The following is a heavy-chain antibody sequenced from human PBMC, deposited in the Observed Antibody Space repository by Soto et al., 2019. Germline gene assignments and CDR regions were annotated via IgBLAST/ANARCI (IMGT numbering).Heavy chain of an antibody. CDR2: IIPIFGTA. Sequence: QVQLVQSGAEVKKPGSSVKVSCKASGGTFSSYAISWVRQAPGQGLEWMGGIIPIFGTANYAQKFQGRVTITADESTSTAYMELSSLRSEDTAVYYCARTYYYGSGGNAYYYYYGMDVWGQGTTVTVSS. J-gene: IGHJ6*02. CDR3: ARTYYYGSGGNAYYYYYGMDV. V-gene: IGHV1-69*01. D-gene: IGHD3-10*01. CDR1: GGTFSSYA.